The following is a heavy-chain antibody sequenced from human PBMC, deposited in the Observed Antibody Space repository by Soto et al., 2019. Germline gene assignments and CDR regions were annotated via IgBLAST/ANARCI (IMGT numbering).Heavy chain of an antibody. Sequence: QVQLQESGPGLVKPSETLSHTCTVSGGSISSYYWSWMRQPPGKGLEWIGFIFYSGSTSYNPSLKSRVTISIDTSEYQFSLKLNSVTAADTAVYYSASMIGDPVLSFDSWGQGTLVAVFS. V-gene: IGHV4-59*01. D-gene: IGHD3-10*02. CDR2: IFYSGST. CDR1: GGSISSYY. CDR3: ASMIGDPVLSFDS. J-gene: IGHJ5*01.